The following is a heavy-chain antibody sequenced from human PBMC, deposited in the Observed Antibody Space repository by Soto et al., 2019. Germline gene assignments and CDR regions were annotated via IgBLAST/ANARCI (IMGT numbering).Heavy chain of an antibody. CDR3: AIGSSRLRFLEWLLRYGMDV. D-gene: IGHD3-3*01. CDR1: GGSFSGYY. Sequence: PSETLSLTCAVYGGSFSGYYWSWIRQPPGKGLEWIGEINHSGSTNYNPSLKSRVTISVDTSKNQFSLKLSSVTAADTAVYYCAIGSSRLRFLEWLLRYGMDVWGQGTTVTVSS. J-gene: IGHJ6*02. CDR2: INHSGST. V-gene: IGHV4-34*01.